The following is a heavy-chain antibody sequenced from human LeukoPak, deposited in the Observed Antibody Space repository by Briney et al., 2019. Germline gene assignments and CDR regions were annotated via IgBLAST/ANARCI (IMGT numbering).Heavy chain of an antibody. J-gene: IGHJ4*02. CDR2: ISYDGSNK. D-gene: IGHD3-16*02. CDR1: GFTFSSYG. Sequence: PGRSLRPSCAASGFTFSSYGMHWVRQAPGKGLEWVAVISYDGSNKYYADSVKGRFTISRDNSKNTLYLQMNSLRAEDTAVYYCAKDANLSVFYDYVWGSYRFTPFDYWGQGTLVTVSS. V-gene: IGHV3-30*18. CDR3: AKDANLSVFYDYVWGSYRFTPFDY.